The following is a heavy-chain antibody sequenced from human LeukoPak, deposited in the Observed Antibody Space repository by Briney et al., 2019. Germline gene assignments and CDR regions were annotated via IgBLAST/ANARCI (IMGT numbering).Heavy chain of an antibody. CDR3: ARDYGYPCYFDY. Sequence: SETLSLTCTVSGGSISGYYWSWIRQPPGKGLEWIGSIYYSGSTNYNPSLKSRVTISVDTSKNQFSLRLTSVTAADTAIYYCARDYGYPCYFDYWGQGILVTVSS. V-gene: IGHV4-59*01. CDR2: IYYSGST. D-gene: IGHD3-16*02. CDR1: GGSISGYY. J-gene: IGHJ4*02.